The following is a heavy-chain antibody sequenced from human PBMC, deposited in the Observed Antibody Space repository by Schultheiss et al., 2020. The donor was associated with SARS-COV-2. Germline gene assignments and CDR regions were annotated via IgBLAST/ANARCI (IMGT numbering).Heavy chain of an antibody. CDR1: GFTVSSNY. Sequence: GESLKISCAASGFTVSSNYMSWVRQAPGKGLEWVSVIYSGGSTYYADSVKGRFTISRDNSKNTLYLQMNSLRAEDTAVYYCARDPFGIAAAGRPNWFDPWGQGTLVTVSS. CDR3: ARDPFGIAAAGRPNWFDP. D-gene: IGHD6-13*01. V-gene: IGHV3-53*01. CDR2: IYSGGST. J-gene: IGHJ5*02.